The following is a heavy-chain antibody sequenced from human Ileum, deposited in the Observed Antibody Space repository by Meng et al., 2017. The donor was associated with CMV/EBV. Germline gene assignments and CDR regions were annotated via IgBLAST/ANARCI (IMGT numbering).Heavy chain of an antibody. J-gene: IGHJ4*01. CDR2: LSASTTYI. D-gene: IGHD2-21*02. CDR1: GFTFSSFA. V-gene: IGHV3-21*06. Sequence: CETTGFTFSSFAFNWIRRAPGKGLEWVASLSASTTYISHADSVRGRFTISRDSTSLYLHMHSLRTDDTAVYYCARGKKGQSPTALDSWGRGTLVTVSS. CDR3: ARGKKGQSPTALDS.